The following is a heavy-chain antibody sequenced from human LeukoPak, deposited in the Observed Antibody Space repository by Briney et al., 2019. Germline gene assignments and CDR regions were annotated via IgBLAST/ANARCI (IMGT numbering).Heavy chain of an antibody. Sequence: GGSLRLSCAASGFTFSSYGMHWVRQAPGKGLEWVAFIRYDGSNKYYADSVKGRFTISRDNSKNTFYLQMNSLRDEDTAVYYCAKDGMVGATTGLFYFDYWGQGILVTVSS. CDR2: IRYDGSNK. V-gene: IGHV3-30*02. J-gene: IGHJ4*02. CDR1: GFTFSSYG. CDR3: AKDGMVGATTGLFYFDY. D-gene: IGHD1-26*01.